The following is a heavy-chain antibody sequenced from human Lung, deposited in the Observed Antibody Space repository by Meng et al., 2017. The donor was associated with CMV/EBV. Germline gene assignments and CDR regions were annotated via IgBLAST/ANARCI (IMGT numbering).Heavy chain of an antibody. Sequence: ASVKVSCKASGYTFTNNGVSWLRQARGQGPEWMGWINTNNGNRNYAQKFQGRVILTTDTSTNTAYMELKSLTSDDTAVYYCARPFTSGWYNWFDPWGQGTLVTVSS. CDR3: ARPFTSGWYNWFDP. V-gene: IGHV1-18*01. J-gene: IGHJ5*02. D-gene: IGHD6-19*01. CDR2: INTNNGNR. CDR1: GYTFTNNG.